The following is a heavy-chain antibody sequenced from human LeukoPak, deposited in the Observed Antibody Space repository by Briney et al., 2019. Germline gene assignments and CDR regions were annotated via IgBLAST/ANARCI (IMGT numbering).Heavy chain of an antibody. Sequence: KPSETLSLTCAVYGGSFSRYYWSWIRQSPGKGLEWIAEIDHRGDTNYNPTVKSRVTISVDTSKNQFSLKVRSLSAADTAVYYCARGATISETVYFDFWGQGTLVTVSS. CDR1: GGSFSRYY. D-gene: IGHD5-24*01. CDR3: ARGATISETVYFDF. CDR2: IDHRGDT. J-gene: IGHJ4*02. V-gene: IGHV4-34*01.